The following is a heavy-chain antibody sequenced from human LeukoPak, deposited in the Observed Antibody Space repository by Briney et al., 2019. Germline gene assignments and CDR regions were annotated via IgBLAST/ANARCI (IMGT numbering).Heavy chain of an antibody. CDR1: GGSISTRGYY. Sequence: SETLSLTCTVSGGSISTRGYYWGWICQPPGKDLEWIGTMYYGGSNQYNPSLKSRVTISVDTSKNQFSLRLTSVTAADTAVYYCARGGIQLPDYWGQGTLVTVSS. D-gene: IGHD1-1*01. J-gene: IGHJ4*02. V-gene: IGHV4-39*01. CDR3: ARGGIQLPDY. CDR2: MYYGGSN.